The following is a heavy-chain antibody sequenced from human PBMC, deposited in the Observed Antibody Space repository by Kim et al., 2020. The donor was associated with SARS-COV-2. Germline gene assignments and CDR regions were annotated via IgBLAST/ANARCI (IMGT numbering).Heavy chain of an antibody. V-gene: IGHV3-21*01. Sequence: GGSLRLSCAASGFTFSSYSMNWVRQAPGKGLEWVSSISSSSSYIYYADSVKGRFTISRDNAKNSLYLQMNSLRAEDTAVYYCARDRNRGTRYYDSSGYYFDYWGQGTL. CDR2: ISSSSSYI. CDR3: ARDRNRGTRYYDSSGYYFDY. J-gene: IGHJ4*02. D-gene: IGHD3-22*01. CDR1: GFTFSSYS.